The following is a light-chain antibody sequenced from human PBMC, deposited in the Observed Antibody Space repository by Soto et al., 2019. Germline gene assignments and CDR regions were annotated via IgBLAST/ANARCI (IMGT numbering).Light chain of an antibody. CDR1: PRVPFR. CDR3: QQYKSWPTST. J-gene: IGKJ5*01. Sequence: EGVTLSCTASPRVPFRIASYEQKSGQATSILIYCASTRATGVPDRFSGTGSGTEFTLTISSLQSEDYAVYYCQQYKSWPTSTFGQGTRLEIK. V-gene: IGKV3-15*01. CDR2: CAS.